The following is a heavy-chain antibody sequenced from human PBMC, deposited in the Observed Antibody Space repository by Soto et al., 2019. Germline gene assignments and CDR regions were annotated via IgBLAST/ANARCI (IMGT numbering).Heavy chain of an antibody. CDR1: GFTFSSYE. J-gene: IGHJ6*02. CDR2: ISSSGSTI. V-gene: IGHV3-48*03. CDR3: ARDQDYYYGMDV. Sequence: SLRLSCAASGFTFSSYEMNWVRQAPGKGLEWVSYISSSGSTIYYADSVKGRFTISRDNAKNSLYLQMDSLRAEDTAVYYCARDQDYYYGMDVWGQGTTVTVSS.